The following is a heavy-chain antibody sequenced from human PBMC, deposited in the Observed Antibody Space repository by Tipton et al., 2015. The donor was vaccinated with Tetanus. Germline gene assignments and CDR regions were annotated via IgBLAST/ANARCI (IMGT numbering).Heavy chain of an antibody. CDR1: GGSDRSGDYD. CDR2: ISDSGST. J-gene: IGHJ4*02. CDR3: ARANFDSSKKGPFDS. V-gene: IGHV4-61*03. D-gene: IGHD3-3*01. Sequence: TLSLTCTVSGGSDRSGDYDWNWIRQPPGKGLEWLAYISDSGSTXSTYFLKSRITVSRDTSKNHFSLNLASVTAADTAVYFCARANFDSSKKGPFDSGGQGIPVIVSA.